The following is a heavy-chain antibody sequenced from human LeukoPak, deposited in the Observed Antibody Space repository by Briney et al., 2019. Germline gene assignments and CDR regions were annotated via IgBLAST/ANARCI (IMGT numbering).Heavy chain of an antibody. CDR1: AFTFSSHP. CDR3: ARISLARSDNFDS. CDR2: ICSSIGCT. D-gene: IGHD3-10*01. Sequence: GGSLRPSCGASAFTFSSHPMGWVRRAPGKGLEWVSSICSSIGCTYYADSVRGRFAISRDDSKNTLYLQMNSLRAEDTAMYYCARISLARSDNFDSWGQGTLVTVAS. J-gene: IGHJ4*02. V-gene: IGHV3-23*01.